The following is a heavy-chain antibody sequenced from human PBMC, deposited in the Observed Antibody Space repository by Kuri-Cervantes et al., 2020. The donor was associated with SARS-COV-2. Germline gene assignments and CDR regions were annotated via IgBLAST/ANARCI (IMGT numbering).Heavy chain of an antibody. CDR2: VYVSGTT. CDR3: ARDRKTVGWYFDL. CDR1: GGSISSSSYH. J-gene: IGHJ2*01. Sequence: SETLSLTCTVSGGSISSSSYHWGWIRQPAGKRLEWIGRVYVSGTTSYNPSLKSRLTISTDTSRNQFSLRLNSVTAADTAVYYCARDRKTVGWYFDLWGRGTLVTVSS. D-gene: IGHD4-11*01. V-gene: IGHV4-61*02.